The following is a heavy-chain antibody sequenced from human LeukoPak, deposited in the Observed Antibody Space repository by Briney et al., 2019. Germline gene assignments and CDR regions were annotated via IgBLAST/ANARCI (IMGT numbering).Heavy chain of an antibody. CDR3: ARASRTTVTTMGYYYYYGMDV. CDR1: GGSISSYY. CDR2: IYTSGST. Sequence: SETLSLTCTVSGGSISSYYWSWIRQPAGKGLEWIGRIYTSGSTNYNPSLKSRVTMSVDTSKNQFSLKLSSVTAADTAVYYCARASRTTVTTMGYYYYYGMDVWGQGTTVTVSS. J-gene: IGHJ6*02. D-gene: IGHD4-17*01. V-gene: IGHV4-4*07.